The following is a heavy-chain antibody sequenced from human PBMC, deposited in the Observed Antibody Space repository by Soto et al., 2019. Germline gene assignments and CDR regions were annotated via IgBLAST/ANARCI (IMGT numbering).Heavy chain of an antibody. D-gene: IGHD3-10*01. CDR1: GGSISDGAYY. J-gene: IGHJ6*02. V-gene: IGHV4-30-4*01. CDR3: ARQGFGVLHGLVDV. CDR2: IYNSGNT. Sequence: SETLSLTCTVSGGSISDGAYYWSWIRQPPGKGLEWIGHIYNSGNTYNNPSLRSRLTISLDTSKSQFSLNLTSVTAADTAVYYCARQGFGVLHGLVDVWGQGTTVTVSS.